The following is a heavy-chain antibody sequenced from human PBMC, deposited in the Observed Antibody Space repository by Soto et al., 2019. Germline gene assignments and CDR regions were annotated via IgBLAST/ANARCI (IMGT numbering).Heavy chain of an antibody. CDR1: GYTFTGYA. D-gene: IGHD6-19*01. V-gene: IGHV1-3*01. Sequence: GASVKVSCKASGYTFTGYAMHWVRQAPGQRLEWMGWINAGNGNTKYSQKFQGRVTITRDTSASTAYMVLSSLRSEDTAVYYCARAVAVAADFDYWGQGTLVTVSS. CDR2: INAGNGNT. J-gene: IGHJ4*02. CDR3: ARAVAVAADFDY.